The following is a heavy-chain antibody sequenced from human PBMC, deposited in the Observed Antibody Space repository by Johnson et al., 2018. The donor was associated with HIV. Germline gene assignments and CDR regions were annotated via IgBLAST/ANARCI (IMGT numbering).Heavy chain of an antibody. V-gene: IGHV3-30*14. CDR2: ISYDGSTK. J-gene: IGHJ3*01. CDR1: GFTFSSYA. D-gene: IGHD5-18*01. CDR3: ARGVTGYSYGT. Sequence: QVLLVESGGGVVQPGGSLRLSCAASGFTFSSYAMHWVRQAPGKGLEWVAVISYDGSTKYYADSVKGRFTISRDNSKNTLYLQMNSLRVEDTAVDYCARGVTGYSYGTWGQGTMVTVSS.